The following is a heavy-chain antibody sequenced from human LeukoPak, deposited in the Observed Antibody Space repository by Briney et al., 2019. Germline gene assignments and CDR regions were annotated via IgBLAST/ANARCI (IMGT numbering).Heavy chain of an antibody. D-gene: IGHD2-15*01. Sequence: PGGSLRLSCAASGFSFSSYAMTWIRQAPGKGLEWVSTISPSGGSTYYADSVKGRFTISRDFSKNTLYLQMNSLRTEDTAVYYCANYCSGGSGRPCYSGYYCGQGTLVTVSS. CDR1: GFSFSSYA. CDR3: ANYCSGGSGRPCYSGYY. J-gene: IGHJ4*02. CDR2: ISPSGGST. V-gene: IGHV3-23*01.